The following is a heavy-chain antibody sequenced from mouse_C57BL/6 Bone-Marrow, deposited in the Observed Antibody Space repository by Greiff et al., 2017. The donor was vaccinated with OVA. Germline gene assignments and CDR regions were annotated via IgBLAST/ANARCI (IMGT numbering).Heavy chain of an antibody. CDR1: GYTFTDYY. D-gene: IGHD4-1*01. Sequence: EVQGVESGPVLVKPGASVKMSCKASGYTFTDYYMNWVKQSHGKSLEWIGVINPYNGGTSYNQKFKGKATLTVDKSSSTAYMELNSLTSEDSAVYYCARANWDRYAMDYWGQGTSVTVSS. CDR3: ARANWDRYAMDY. J-gene: IGHJ4*01. V-gene: IGHV1-19*01. CDR2: INPYNGGT.